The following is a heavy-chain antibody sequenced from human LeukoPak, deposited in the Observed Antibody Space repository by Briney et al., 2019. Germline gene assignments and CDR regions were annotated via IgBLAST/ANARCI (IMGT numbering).Heavy chain of an antibody. CDR2: IYPGDSDT. J-gene: IGHJ3*02. Sequence: GESLKISCKGSGYTFTGYWIGWARQMPGKGLEWMGIIYPGDSDTRYSPSFQGQVTISADKSISTAYLQWSSLKASDTAMYYCASGTTGTTALFDIWGQGTMVTVSS. V-gene: IGHV5-51*01. CDR3: ASGTTGTTALFDI. CDR1: GYTFTGYW. D-gene: IGHD1-1*01.